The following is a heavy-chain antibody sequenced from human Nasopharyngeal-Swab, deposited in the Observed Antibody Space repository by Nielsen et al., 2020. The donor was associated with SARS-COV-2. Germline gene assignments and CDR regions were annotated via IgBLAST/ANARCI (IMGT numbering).Heavy chain of an antibody. CDR3: ARDVRDRGMPYRNSKNGMDV. D-gene: IGHD3-10*01. Sequence: SVKVSCKASGGTFSSHGISWVRQAPAHGLEWLGRIIPMLGIVTYEQKFQARATITADKSTSTAYLDLSGLRFEDTAVYYCARDVRDRGMPYRNSKNGMDVWGQGTPVTVSS. V-gene: IGHV1-69*04. J-gene: IGHJ6*02. CDR2: IIPMLGIV. CDR1: GGTFSSHG.